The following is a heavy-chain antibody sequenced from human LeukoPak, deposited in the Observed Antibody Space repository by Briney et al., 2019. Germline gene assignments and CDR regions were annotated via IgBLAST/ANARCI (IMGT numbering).Heavy chain of an antibody. V-gene: IGHV3-30-3*01. CDR1: GFTFSSYA. CDR3: ARVGDYGSGSIYFDY. CDR2: ISYDGSNK. J-gene: IGHJ4*02. D-gene: IGHD3-10*01. Sequence: PGRSLRLSCAASGFTFSSYAMHWVRQAPGKGLEWVAVISYDGSNKYYADSVKGRFTISRDNSKNTLYLQMNGLRAEDTAVYYCARVGDYGSGSIYFDYWGQGTLVTVSS.